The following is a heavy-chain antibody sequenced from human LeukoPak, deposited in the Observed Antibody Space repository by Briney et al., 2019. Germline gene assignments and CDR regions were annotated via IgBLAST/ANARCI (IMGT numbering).Heavy chain of an antibody. CDR3: AKDVGYCSGGSCYWFDS. CDR2: ISYDGSNK. D-gene: IGHD2-15*01. Sequence: QPGRSLRLSCAASVFTFSSYGMHWVRQAPGKGLEWVAVISYDGSNKYYADSVKGRFTISRDNSKSMVYPQMNSLRVEDTAVYYCAKDVGYCSGGSCYWFDSWGQGTLVTVSS. CDR1: VFTFSSYG. V-gene: IGHV3-30*18. J-gene: IGHJ5*01.